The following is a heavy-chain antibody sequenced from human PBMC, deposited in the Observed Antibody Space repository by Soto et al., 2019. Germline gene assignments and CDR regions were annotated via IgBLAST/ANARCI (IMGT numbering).Heavy chain of an antibody. CDR1: GFTLSSSA. V-gene: IGHV3-23*01. D-gene: IGHD3-3*01. CDR2: ISGSGDNT. J-gene: IGHJ4*02. Sequence: QSGGSLRLSCAASGFTLSSSAMSWVRQAPGKGLEWVSAISGSGDNTYHADSVKGRFTISRDNSKNTLYLQMNSLRAEDAAVYYCAKRWGNRFLEPRDYFDYWGQGTLVTVSS. CDR3: AKRWGNRFLEPRDYFDY.